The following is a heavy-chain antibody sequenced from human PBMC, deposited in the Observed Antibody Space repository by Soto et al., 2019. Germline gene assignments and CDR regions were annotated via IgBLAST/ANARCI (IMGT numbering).Heavy chain of an antibody. J-gene: IGHJ3*01. V-gene: IGHV3-30-3*01. D-gene: IGHD6-19*01. CDR1: GFTLSSYV. CDR3: ARDRQQWLEPAGGALPF. Sequence: PGGSLRLSCAASGFTLSSYVMHWVRQAPGKGLEWVARISYAGNDNYYADSVKGRFTISRDNSKKTLYLQMTSLRADDTAVYYCARDRQQWLEPAGGALPFWGHGTMVTVSS. CDR2: ISYAGNDN.